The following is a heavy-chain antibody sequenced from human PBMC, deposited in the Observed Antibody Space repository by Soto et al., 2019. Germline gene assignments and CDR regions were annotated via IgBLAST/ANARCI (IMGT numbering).Heavy chain of an antibody. V-gene: IGHV6-1*01. D-gene: IGHD6-13*01. Sequence: TLSLTCAISGDSVSSNSAAWNWIRQSPSRGLEWLGRTYYRSKWYNDYAVSVKSRITINPDTSKNQFSLHLNSVTPEDTAVFYCARGAAAGPRNYYYYYYAMDVWGQGTTVTVSS. CDR1: GDSVSSNSAA. CDR3: ARGAAAGPRNYYYYYYAMDV. CDR2: TYYRSKWYN. J-gene: IGHJ6*02.